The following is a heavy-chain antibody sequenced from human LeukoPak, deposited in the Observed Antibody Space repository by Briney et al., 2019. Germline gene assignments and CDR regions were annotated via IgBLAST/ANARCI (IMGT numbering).Heavy chain of an antibody. CDR1: GFTFSSYA. J-gene: IGHJ4*02. D-gene: IGHD3-22*01. CDR2: ISGSGGST. Sequence: GGSLRLSCAASGFTFSSYAMSWVRQAPGKGLEWVSAISGSGGSTYHADSVKGRFTISRDNSKNTLYLQMSSLRAEDTAVYYCAKGRSPNYYDSSGYPYYFDYWGQGTLVTVSS. CDR3: AKGRSPNYYDSSGYPYYFDY. V-gene: IGHV3-23*01.